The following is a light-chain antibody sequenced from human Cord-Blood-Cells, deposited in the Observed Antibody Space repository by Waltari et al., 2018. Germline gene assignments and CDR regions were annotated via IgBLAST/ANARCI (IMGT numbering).Light chain of an antibody. Sequence: EIVLTQSPGTLSLSPGERVTLSCRASQRVSSSYLAWYQQKPGQAPRLLIYGASSRATGIPDRFSGSGSGTDFTLTISRLEPEDFAVYYCQQYGSSPPTFGQGTKVEIK. CDR2: GAS. V-gene: IGKV3-20*01. CDR3: QQYGSSPPT. CDR1: QRVSSSY. J-gene: IGKJ1*01.